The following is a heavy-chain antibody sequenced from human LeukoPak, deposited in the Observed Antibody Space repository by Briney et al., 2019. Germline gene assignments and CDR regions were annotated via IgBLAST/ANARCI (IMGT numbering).Heavy chain of an antibody. CDR1: GFTFSSSA. V-gene: IGHV3-23*01. CDR2: ISASGGST. Sequence: GGSLRLSCAASGFTFSSSAMSWVRQVPGKGLEWVSGISASGGSTSYADSVRGRFTISRDNSKDTLYLQMNSLRAEDTAVYYCAKVSGGGLYYDGMDVWGQGTTVTVSS. D-gene: IGHD1-14*01. CDR3: AKVSGGGLYYDGMDV. J-gene: IGHJ6*02.